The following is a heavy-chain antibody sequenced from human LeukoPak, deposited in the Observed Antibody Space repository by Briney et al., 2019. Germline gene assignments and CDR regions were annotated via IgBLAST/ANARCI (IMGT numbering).Heavy chain of an antibody. D-gene: IGHD3-16*01. CDR2: ISGSGGST. CDR3: AKDESSEGEAHDNWFDP. J-gene: IGHJ5*02. Sequence: QTGGSLRLSCAASGFTFSSYWMSWVRQAPGKGLEWVSAISGSGGSTYYADSVKGWFTISRDNSKNTLYLQMNSLRAEDTAVYYCAKDESSEGEAHDNWFDPWGQGTLVTVSS. CDR1: GFTFSSYW. V-gene: IGHV3-23*01.